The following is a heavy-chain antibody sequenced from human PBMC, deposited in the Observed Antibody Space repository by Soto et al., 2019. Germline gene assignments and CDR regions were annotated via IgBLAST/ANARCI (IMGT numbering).Heavy chain of an antibody. CDR1: GGAISSYY. V-gene: IGHV4-59*01. J-gene: IGHJ4*02. Sequence: QVQLQESGPGLVKPSETLSLTCTVSGGAISSYYWSWSLQPPATELEWIGYINYSGSTTYNHCLKSRRNISLEESKNNFFLKMISALAADTAVYYCAAASRDGYSRTIDYWGQGTLVTVSS. CDR3: AAASRDGYSRTIDY. D-gene: IGHD5-18*01. CDR2: INYSGST.